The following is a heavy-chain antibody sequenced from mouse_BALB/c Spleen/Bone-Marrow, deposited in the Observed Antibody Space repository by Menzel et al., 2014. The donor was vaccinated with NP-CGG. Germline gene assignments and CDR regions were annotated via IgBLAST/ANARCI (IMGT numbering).Heavy chain of an antibody. D-gene: IGHD2-3*01. J-gene: IGHJ4*01. CDR2: IYPGGGHI. CDR3: ARRDYDGYPYALDY. V-gene: IGHV1-63*01. CDR1: GYAFTNYW. Sequence: VKLVESGAELVRPGTSVKISCKASGYAFTNYWLGWVKQRPGHGFEWIGDIYPGGGHIYYNEKFKGKATLTADKSSSTAYMQLSSLTSEDSAVYFCARRDYDGYPYALDYWGQGTSVTVSS.